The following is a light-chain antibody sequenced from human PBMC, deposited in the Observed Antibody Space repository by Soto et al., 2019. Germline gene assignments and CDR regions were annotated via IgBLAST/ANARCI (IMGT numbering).Light chain of an antibody. J-gene: IGKJ4*01. CDR1: QSVSSN. V-gene: IGKV3-15*01. Sequence: EIVMKQSRATMSLLPGERATXSCRASQSVSSNLAWYQEKPGQAPRLLIYGASTRATGIPARFSGSGSGTEFTLTISSLQAEDFAVYYCQQRSNWPPPFGGGTKLDIK. CDR2: GAS. CDR3: QQRSNWPPP.